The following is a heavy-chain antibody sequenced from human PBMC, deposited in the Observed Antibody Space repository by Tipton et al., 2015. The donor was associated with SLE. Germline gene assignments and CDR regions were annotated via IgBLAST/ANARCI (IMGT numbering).Heavy chain of an antibody. CDR1: GGSINNHF. V-gene: IGHV4-59*11. J-gene: IGHJ4*02. CDR2: IFYSGGT. Sequence: TLSLTCTVSGGSINNHFWSWVRQPPGKGLEWIGYIFYSGGTNYNPSLKSRVTMSADTSKNQSSLKLNSVTAADTALYYCARGASSLDYWGLGTLVAVS. CDR3: ARGASSLDY. D-gene: IGHD6-6*01.